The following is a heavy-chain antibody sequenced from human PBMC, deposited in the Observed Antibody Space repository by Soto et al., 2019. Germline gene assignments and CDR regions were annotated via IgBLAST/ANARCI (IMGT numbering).Heavy chain of an antibody. Sequence: QVQLVDSGGGVVQTGRSLRLSCAASGFTFSNYDIHWVRQAPGKGLEWVAIISYDGTNKYYADSVKGRFTISRDNSKNTRYLQMNRLITEYTALYYCARDKGITVQKHYFDYWGQGTLVTVSS. D-gene: IGHD6-19*01. J-gene: IGHJ4*02. CDR2: ISYDGTNK. V-gene: IGHV3-30*03. CDR1: GFTFSNYD. CDR3: ARDKGITVQKHYFDY.